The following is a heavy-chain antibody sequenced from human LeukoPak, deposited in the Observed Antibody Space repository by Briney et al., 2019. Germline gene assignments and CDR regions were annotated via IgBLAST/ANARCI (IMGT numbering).Heavy chain of an antibody. Sequence: PGRSLRLSCAASGFTFDDYAMHWVRQAPGQGLDWVSSISWNSANIGYADSLKGRFTISRDNAKNSLYLQMNSLRAEDTALYYCAKSSSAEALIYDSRGYFDYWGQGTLVTVSS. J-gene: IGHJ4*02. V-gene: IGHV3-9*01. D-gene: IGHD3-22*01. CDR1: GFTFDDYA. CDR2: ISWNSANI. CDR3: AKSSSAEALIYDSRGYFDY.